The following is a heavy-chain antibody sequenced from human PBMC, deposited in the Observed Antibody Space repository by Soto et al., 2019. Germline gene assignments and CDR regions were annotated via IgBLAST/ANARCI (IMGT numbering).Heavy chain of an antibody. Sequence: QVQLVQSEAEVKKPGASLKVSCRASGYNFANYGISWVRQAPGQGLEWMGWISAHNGDTKYAQKVEGRVTMTADTATSTTSMEMWSMRSDDTAVYYCAGDTAYNYFWGGVMDVSSYNMDVWGQGTTVTV. V-gene: IGHV1-18*01. D-gene: IGHD3-3*01. CDR1: GYNFANYG. CDR3: AGDTAYNYFWGGVMDVSSYNMDV. CDR2: ISAHNGDT. J-gene: IGHJ6*02.